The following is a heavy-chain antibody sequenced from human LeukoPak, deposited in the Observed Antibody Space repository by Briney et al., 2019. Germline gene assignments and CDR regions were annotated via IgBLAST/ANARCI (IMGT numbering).Heavy chain of an antibody. CDR2: IYYSGST. D-gene: IGHD6-13*01. J-gene: IGHJ4*02. V-gene: IGHV4-31*03. CDR1: GGSLSSGGYY. CDR3: ASRSLTYSNLDY. Sequence: SQTLSLTCTVSGGSLSSGGYYWRWIRQHPGKGLEWIGYIYYSGSTYYNPSLKSRVTISVDTSKNQFSLKLSSGTAADTAVYYCASRSLTYSNLDYWGQGTLVSVPS.